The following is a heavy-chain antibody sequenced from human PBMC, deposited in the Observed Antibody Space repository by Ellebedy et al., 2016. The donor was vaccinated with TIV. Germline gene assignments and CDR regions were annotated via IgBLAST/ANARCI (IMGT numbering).Heavy chain of an antibody. CDR1: GGSFSGYY. V-gene: IGHV4-34*01. CDR3: ARKGYGSGNCDAFDI. Sequence: SETLSLTXVVYGGSFSGYYWSWIRQPPGKGLEWIGEINHSGSTNYNPSLKSRVTISVDTSKNQFSLKLSSVTAADTAVYYCARKGYGSGNCDAFDIWGQGTMVTVSS. CDR2: INHSGST. J-gene: IGHJ3*02. D-gene: IGHD3-10*01.